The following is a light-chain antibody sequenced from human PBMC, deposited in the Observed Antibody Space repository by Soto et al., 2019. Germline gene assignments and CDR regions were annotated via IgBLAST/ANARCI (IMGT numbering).Light chain of an antibody. CDR1: QSVNSNY. CDR2: GAS. CDR3: QQYGSSPVT. J-gene: IGKJ4*01. Sequence: IVLTQSPGTLSLSPGERATLSCGASQSVNSNYLAWYQQRPGQAPRLLIYGASSRATGIPDRFSGSGSGTTFTLTISRLEPEDFAVYYCQQYGSSPVTFGGGTKVDIK. V-gene: IGKV3-20*01.